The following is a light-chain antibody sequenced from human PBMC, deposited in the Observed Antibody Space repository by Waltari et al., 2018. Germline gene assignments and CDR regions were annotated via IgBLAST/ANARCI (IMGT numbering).Light chain of an antibody. Sequence: DIQMTQSPSSLSASIGDRVTITCQASEDINNDLNWYQQKPGKAPKLLIYDASNLQVGVPSRFSGGGSGTDFTFTISSLQPGDIATYYCQQHDNLPLTFGGGTKVEIK. CDR1: EDINND. J-gene: IGKJ4*01. CDR3: QQHDNLPLT. CDR2: DAS. V-gene: IGKV1-33*01.